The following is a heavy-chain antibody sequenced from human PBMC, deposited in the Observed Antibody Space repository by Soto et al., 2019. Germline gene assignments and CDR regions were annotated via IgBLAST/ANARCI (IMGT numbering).Heavy chain of an antibody. V-gene: IGHV6-1*01. J-gene: IGHJ6*02. D-gene: IGHD6-13*01. CDR1: GDSVSSNSAA. Sequence: QTLSLTCAISGDSVSSNSAAWNWIRQSPSRGLEWLGRTYYRSKWYNDYAVSVKSRITINPDTSKNQFSLQLNSVTPEDTAVYYCARSIAVAGTWVYYYGMDVCGQGNTVTV. CDR3: ARSIAVAGTWVYYYGMDV. CDR2: TYYRSKWYN.